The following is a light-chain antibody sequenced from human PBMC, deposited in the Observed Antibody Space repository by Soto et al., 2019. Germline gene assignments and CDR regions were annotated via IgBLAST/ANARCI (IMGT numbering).Light chain of an antibody. Sequence: EIVMTQSPATLSVSPRERATLSCRASQSVSSNLAWYQQKPGQAPRLLIYGASTRATAIPARFSGSGSGTDFTLTISSLQSEDFAVYYCQQYNNWPKTFGQGTKVDIK. CDR2: GAS. J-gene: IGKJ1*01. CDR1: QSVSSN. V-gene: IGKV3-15*01. CDR3: QQYNNWPKT.